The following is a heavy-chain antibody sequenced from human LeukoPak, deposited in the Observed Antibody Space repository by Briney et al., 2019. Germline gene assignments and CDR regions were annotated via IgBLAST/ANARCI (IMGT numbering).Heavy chain of an antibody. D-gene: IGHD6-13*01. J-gene: IGHJ4*02. Sequence: VASVKVSCKASGYTFTNCAMNWVRQAPGQGLEWMGWTNTNTGNPTYAQGFTGRFVFSLDTSVSTAYLQISSLKAEDTAVYYCARWSTSSWDAAFDYWGQGTLVTVSS. CDR3: ARWSTSSWDAAFDY. CDR2: TNTNTGNP. CDR1: GYTFTNCA. V-gene: IGHV7-4-1*02.